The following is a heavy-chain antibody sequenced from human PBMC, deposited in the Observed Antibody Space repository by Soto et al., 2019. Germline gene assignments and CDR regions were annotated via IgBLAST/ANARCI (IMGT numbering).Heavy chain of an antibody. V-gene: IGHV3-23*01. D-gene: IGHD1-26*01. CDR3: AKVKEGASDY. CDR1: GFTFSSYA. CDR2: ISGSGERT. Sequence: EVQLLESEGGLVQPGGSLRLSCAASGFTFSSYAMSWVRQAPGKGLEWVSIISGSGERTYYADSVKGRFTISRDNSKNTLYLQMNSLRAEDTAVYYCAKVKEGASDYWGQGTLVTVSS. J-gene: IGHJ4*02.